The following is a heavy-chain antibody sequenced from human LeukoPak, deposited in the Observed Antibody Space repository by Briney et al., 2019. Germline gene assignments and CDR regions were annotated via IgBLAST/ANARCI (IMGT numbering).Heavy chain of an antibody. Sequence: PGGSLRLSCAASGFTFSSYGMHWVRQAPGKGLEWVAVISYDGSNKYYADSVKGRFTISRDNSKNTVYLQMNSLRGEDTAVFYCARGVVPAALGYYGMDVWGQGTTVTVSS. D-gene: IGHD2-2*01. J-gene: IGHJ6*02. V-gene: IGHV3-30*03. CDR2: ISYDGSNK. CDR1: GFTFSSYG. CDR3: ARGVVPAALGYYGMDV.